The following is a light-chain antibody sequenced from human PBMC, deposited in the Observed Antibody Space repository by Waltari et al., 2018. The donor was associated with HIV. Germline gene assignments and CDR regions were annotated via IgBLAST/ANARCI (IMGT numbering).Light chain of an antibody. V-gene: IGLV3-9*01. Sequence: GGTKIGSKSVHWYQQKSGQVPVLVIYKNSNRPSGIPERFSGSNSGTTATLAITGVQAGDEADYYCQVWDSSALYVFGPGTKVTV. CDR1: KIGSKS. CDR2: KNS. CDR3: QVWDSSALYV. J-gene: IGLJ1*01.